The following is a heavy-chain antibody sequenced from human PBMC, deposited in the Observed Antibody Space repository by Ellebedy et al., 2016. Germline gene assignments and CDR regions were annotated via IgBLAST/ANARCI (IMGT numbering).Heavy chain of an antibody. V-gene: IGHV3-7*03. CDR3: AKNRASLDH. D-gene: IGHD2/OR15-2a*01. CDR1: GFTFDNYW. J-gene: IGHJ4*02. Sequence: GESLKISCAASGFTFDNYWMTWVRQAPGKGLECVANIKEDGGEKNYVDSVKGRFTLSSDNAKKSLYLQMNSLRAEDTAIYFCAKNRASLDHWGQGTLVTVSS. CDR2: IKEDGGEK.